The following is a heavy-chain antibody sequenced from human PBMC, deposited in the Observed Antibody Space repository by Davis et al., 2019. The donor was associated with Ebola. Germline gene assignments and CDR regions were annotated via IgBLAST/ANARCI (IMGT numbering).Heavy chain of an antibody. D-gene: IGHD2-8*02. CDR1: GFTFSDYY. V-gene: IGHV3-11*06. CDR3: ARDWYCTGGVCYTAGDY. Sequence: PGGSLRLSCAASGFTFSDYYMSWIRQAPGKGLEWVSYISSSSSYTNYADSVKGRFTISRDNAKNSLYLQMNSLRAEDTAVYYCARDWYCTGGVCYTAGDYWGQGTLVTVSS. J-gene: IGHJ4*02. CDR2: ISSSSSYT.